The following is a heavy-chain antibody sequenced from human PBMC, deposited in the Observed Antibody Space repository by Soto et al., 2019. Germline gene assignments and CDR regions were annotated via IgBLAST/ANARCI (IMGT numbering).Heavy chain of an antibody. V-gene: IGHV3-23*01. Sequence: GGSLRLSCAASGFTFSSYAMSWVRQAPGKGLEWVSAISNDGGGTYYADSVKGRFAISRDNSGNTVDLLMNSLRVEDTALYYCAKGRGSWRNWYFDLWGRGTLVTVSS. J-gene: IGHJ2*01. CDR3: AKGRGSWRNWYFDL. CDR2: ISNDGGGT. CDR1: GFTFSSYA. D-gene: IGHD6-13*01.